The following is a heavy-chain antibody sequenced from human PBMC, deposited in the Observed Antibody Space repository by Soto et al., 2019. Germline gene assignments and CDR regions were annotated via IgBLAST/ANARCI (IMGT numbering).Heavy chain of an antibody. V-gene: IGHV3-21*01. CDR3: ARLAARPDY. D-gene: IGHD6-6*01. CDR1: GFTFSSYS. Sequence: PGGSLRLSCAASGFTFSSYSMNWVRQAPGKGLEWVSSISSSSSYICYADSVKGRFTISRDNAKNSLYLQMNSLRAEDTAVYYCARLAARPDYWGQGTLVTVS. J-gene: IGHJ4*02. CDR2: ISSSSSYI.